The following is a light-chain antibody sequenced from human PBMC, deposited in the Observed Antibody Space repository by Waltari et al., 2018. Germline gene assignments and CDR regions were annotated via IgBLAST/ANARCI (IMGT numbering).Light chain of an antibody. V-gene: IGLV3-1*01. CDR1: QLGDKF. J-gene: IGLJ2*01. Sequence: SYDLTQPPSVSVSPGQTASITCSGDQLGDKFVCWYQQKPGQSPVLVIYQDSKRPSGIAERFSGSNSGNTATLTISGTHDMDEAHYYCQAWDSSTSVIFGGGTKLTVL. CDR3: QAWDSSTSVI. CDR2: QDS.